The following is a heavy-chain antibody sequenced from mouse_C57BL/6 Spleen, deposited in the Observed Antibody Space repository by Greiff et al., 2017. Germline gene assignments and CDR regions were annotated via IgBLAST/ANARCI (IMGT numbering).Heavy chain of an antibody. D-gene: IGHD1-1*01. V-gene: IGHV1-80*01. CDR1: GYAFSSYW. CDR3: ARKGVYANGAMDY. J-gene: IGHJ4*01. CDR2: IYPGDGDT. Sequence: QVQLKQSGAELVKPGASVKISCKASGYAFSSYWMNWVKQRPGKGLEWIGQIYPGDGDTNYNGKFKGKATLTADKSSSTAYMQLSSLTSEDSAVYFCARKGVYANGAMDYWGQGTSVTVSS.